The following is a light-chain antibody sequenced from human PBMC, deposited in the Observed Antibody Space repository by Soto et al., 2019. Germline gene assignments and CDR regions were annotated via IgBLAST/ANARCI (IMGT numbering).Light chain of an antibody. Sequence: EIVLTQSPATLSLSPGERATLSCRASQSVSRYLAWYQQKPGQAPRLLIYDAPNRATGVPVRFSGSGSGTDFTLTISSLEPEDFAVYYCQQRNDWRRGTFGQGTRLEI. CDR3: QQRNDWRRGT. CDR1: QSVSRY. V-gene: IGKV3-11*01. J-gene: IGKJ5*01. CDR2: DAP.